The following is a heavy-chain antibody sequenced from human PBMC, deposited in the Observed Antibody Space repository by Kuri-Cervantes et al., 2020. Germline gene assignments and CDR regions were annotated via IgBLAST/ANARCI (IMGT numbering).Heavy chain of an antibody. D-gene: IGHD2-21*02. CDR1: GYTFTGNY. CDR2: INPNSGGT. Sequence: ASVKVSCKASGYTFTGNYMHWVRQAPGQGLEWMGWINPNSGGTNYEQKFQDRVTMTRDTSISTAYMELSRLRSDDTAVYYCARAPYCGGDCYNYFDYWGQGTLVTVSS. V-gene: IGHV1-2*02. J-gene: IGHJ4*02. CDR3: ARAPYCGGDCYNYFDY.